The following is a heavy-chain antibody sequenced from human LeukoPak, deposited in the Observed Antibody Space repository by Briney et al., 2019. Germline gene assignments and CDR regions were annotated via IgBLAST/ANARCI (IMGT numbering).Heavy chain of an antibody. CDR2: IYPGDSDT. J-gene: IGHJ5*02. CDR1: GYSFTSYW. Sequence: GESLKISCKGSGYSFTSYWIGWVRQLPGKGLEWMGIIYPGDSDTRYSPSFQGQVTISADKSISTAYLQWSSLKASDTAMYYCARPHYSSSWYSVGGWFDPWGQGTLVTVSS. CDR3: ARPHYSSSWYSVGGWFDP. V-gene: IGHV5-51*01. D-gene: IGHD6-13*01.